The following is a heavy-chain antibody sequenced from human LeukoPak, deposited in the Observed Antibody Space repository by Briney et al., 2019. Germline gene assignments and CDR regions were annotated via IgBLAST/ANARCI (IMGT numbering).Heavy chain of an antibody. CDR3: ARGSSPQRITMIRGSARTFDI. Sequence: SETLSLTCSVSGGSITSSSYYWGWIRQPPEKGLEWIGYMYHSGSTNYNPSLKSRVTISVDTSKNQFSLKLSSVTAADTAVYYCARGSSPQRITMIRGSARTFDIWGQGTMVTVSS. V-gene: IGHV4-61*05. CDR1: GGSITSSSYY. D-gene: IGHD3-10*01. J-gene: IGHJ3*02. CDR2: MYHSGST.